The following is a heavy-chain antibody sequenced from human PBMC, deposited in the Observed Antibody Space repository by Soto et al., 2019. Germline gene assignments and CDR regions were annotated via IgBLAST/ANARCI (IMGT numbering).Heavy chain of an antibody. V-gene: IGHV4-31*03. CDR1: GGSISSRGYC. CDR3: AREGSSSGPDYEY. Sequence: PSETLSVSCTVSGGSISSRGYCWSCIRQHPGKGLEWIGYIYYSGSTYYNPSLKSRVTISVDTSKNQFSLKLSSVTAADTAVYYCAREGSSSGPDYEYWGQGTLVTVSS. D-gene: IGHD3-22*01. J-gene: IGHJ4*02. CDR2: IYYSGST.